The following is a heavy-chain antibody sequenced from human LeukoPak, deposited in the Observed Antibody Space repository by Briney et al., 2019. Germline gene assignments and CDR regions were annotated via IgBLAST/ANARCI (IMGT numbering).Heavy chain of an antibody. CDR3: ARVGLSIVVPAAMTKNWFDP. J-gene: IGHJ5*02. D-gene: IGHD2-2*01. CDR1: GGSFGGYY. V-gene: IGHV4-34*01. CDR2: INHSGST. Sequence: SETLSLTCAVYGGSFGGYYWSWIRQPPGKGLEWIGEINHSGSTNYNPSLKSRVTISVDTSKNQFSLKLSSVTAADTAVYYCARVGLSIVVPAAMTKNWFDPWGQGTLVTVSS.